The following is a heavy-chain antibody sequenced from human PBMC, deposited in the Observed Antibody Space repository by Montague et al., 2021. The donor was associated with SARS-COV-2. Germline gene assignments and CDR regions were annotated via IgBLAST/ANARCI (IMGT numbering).Heavy chain of an antibody. D-gene: IGHD1-1*01. CDR3: ARGRGTALFRRVYFGMDV. CDR2: INHSGST. J-gene: IGHJ6*02. CDR1: GGSFSGYY. V-gene: IGHV4-34*01. Sequence: SESLSLVCAAYGGSFSGYYWSWIRQPPGKGLEWIGEINHSGSTNYNPSLKSRVTISVDTSKNQFSLKLSSVTAADTAVYYCARGRGTALFRRVYFGMDVWGQGTTVTVSS.